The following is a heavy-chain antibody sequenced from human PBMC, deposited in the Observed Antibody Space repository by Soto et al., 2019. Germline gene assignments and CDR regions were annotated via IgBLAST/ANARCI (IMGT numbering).Heavy chain of an antibody. Sequence: GESLKISCAASGFTFSSYAMSWVRQAPGKGLEWVSAISGSGGSTYYADSVKGRFTISRDNSKNTLYLQMNSLRAEDTAVYYCAPRGRYGDYNMDVWGQGTTVTVSS. J-gene: IGHJ6*02. CDR2: ISGSGGST. CDR3: APRGRYGDYNMDV. CDR1: GFTFSSYA. D-gene: IGHD4-17*01. V-gene: IGHV3-23*01.